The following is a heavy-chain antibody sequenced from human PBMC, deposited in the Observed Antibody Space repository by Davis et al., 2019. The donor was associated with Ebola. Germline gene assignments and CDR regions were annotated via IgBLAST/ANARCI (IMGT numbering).Heavy chain of an antibody. CDR1: GFTFRSYA. CDR2: ISGSGGST. CDR3: AKGRSITMIVVVITEYYFDY. D-gene: IGHD3-22*01. V-gene: IGHV3-23*01. J-gene: IGHJ4*02. Sequence: PGGSLRLSCAASGFTFRSYAMSWVRHAPGKGLEWVSAISGSGGSTYYADSVKGRFTISRDNSKNPLYLQMNSLRAEDTSVYYCAKGRSITMIVVVITEYYFDYWGQGTLVTVSS.